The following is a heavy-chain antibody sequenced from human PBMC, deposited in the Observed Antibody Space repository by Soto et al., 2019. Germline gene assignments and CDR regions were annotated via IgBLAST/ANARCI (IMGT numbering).Heavy chain of an antibody. D-gene: IGHD6-13*01. V-gene: IGHV3-43*01. Sequence: EVQLVESGGVVVQPGGSLRLSCAASGFTFDDYTMHWVRQAPGKGLEWVSLISWDGGSTYYADSVKGRLTISRDNSKNSLYLQMNSLRTEDTALYYCAKDSGIAAAGSWYFDLWGRGTLVTVSS. CDR2: ISWDGGST. CDR1: GFTFDDYT. J-gene: IGHJ2*01. CDR3: AKDSGIAAAGSWYFDL.